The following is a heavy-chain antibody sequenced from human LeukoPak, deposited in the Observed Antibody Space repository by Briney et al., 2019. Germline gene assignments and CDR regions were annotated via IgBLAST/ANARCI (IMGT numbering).Heavy chain of an antibody. Sequence: PGGSLGLSCAASEFTFSIYAMSWVRQAPGKGLEWVSSITSAGENTFYTGSVKGRFTISRDNSRNTLYLQMNSLRAEDTAIYYCAKDRPNYYGSNGHYYRRDGDYWGQGTLVTVSS. CDR1: EFTFSIYA. J-gene: IGHJ4*02. CDR3: AKDRPNYYGSNGHYYRRDGDY. D-gene: IGHD3-22*01. CDR2: ITSAGENT. V-gene: IGHV3-23*01.